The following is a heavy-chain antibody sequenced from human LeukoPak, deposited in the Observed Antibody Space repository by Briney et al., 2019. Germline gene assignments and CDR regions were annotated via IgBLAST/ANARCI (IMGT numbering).Heavy chain of an antibody. CDR3: ARDQGSGSVFDY. D-gene: IGHD6-19*01. J-gene: IGHJ4*02. CDR1: GFTFSSYW. V-gene: IGHV4-38-2*02. CDR2: IFHTGST. Sequence: GSLRLSCAASGFTFSSYWMSWVRQPPGKGLEWIGSIFHTGSTYHNPSLTSRVTISVDTSKNQFPLKLNSVTAADTAVYYCARDQGSGSVFDYWDQGTLVTVSS.